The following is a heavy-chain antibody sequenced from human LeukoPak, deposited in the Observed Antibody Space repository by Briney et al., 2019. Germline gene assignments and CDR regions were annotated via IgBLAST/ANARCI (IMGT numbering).Heavy chain of an antibody. CDR3: AREGGIVGAFDP. Sequence: GGSLRLSCAASGFTFSSYWMHWVRQAPGKGLVWVSRINSDGSSTSYADSVKGRFTISRDNVKNTLYLQMNSLRAEDTAVYYCAREGGIVGAFDPWGQGTLVTVSS. D-gene: IGHD1-26*01. V-gene: IGHV3-74*01. CDR2: INSDGSST. J-gene: IGHJ5*02. CDR1: GFTFSSYW.